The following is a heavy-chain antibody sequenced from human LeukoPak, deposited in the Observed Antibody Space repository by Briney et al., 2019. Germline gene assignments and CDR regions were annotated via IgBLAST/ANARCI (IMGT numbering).Heavy chain of an antibody. D-gene: IGHD2-2*03. J-gene: IGHJ3*02. CDR2: ISGSGGST. CDR1: GFTFSRYA. CDR3: AKDYLDIVVVPAALDAFDI. Sequence: GGSLRLACAASGFTFSRYAMSWVRQAPGKGLEWVSVISGSGGSTYYADSVKGRFTISRDNSKNTLYLQMNSLRAEDTAVYYCAKDYLDIVVVPAALDAFDIWGQGTMVTVSS. V-gene: IGHV3-23*01.